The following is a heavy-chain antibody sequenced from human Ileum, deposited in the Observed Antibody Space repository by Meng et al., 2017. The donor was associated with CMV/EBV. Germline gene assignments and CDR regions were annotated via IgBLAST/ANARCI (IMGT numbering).Heavy chain of an antibody. Sequence: GYCCSWIRQRPGKDLEWIGYFYYSVSTYCSPSLKSRVTVSVDTSKDQFSLKLSSVTAADTAVYYCARDPPKEKYCSSSSCLNWFDPWGQGTLVTVSS. J-gene: IGHJ5*02. CDR2: FYYSVST. CDR1: GYC. D-gene: IGHD2-2*01. CDR3: ARDPPKEKYCSSSSCLNWFDP. V-gene: IGHV4-31*02.